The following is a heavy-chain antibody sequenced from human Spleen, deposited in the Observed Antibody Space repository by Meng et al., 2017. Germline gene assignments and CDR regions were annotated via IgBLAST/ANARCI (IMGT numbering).Heavy chain of an antibody. D-gene: IGHD3/OR15-3a*01. V-gene: IGHV3-30*04. CDR2: ISSDGSNQ. CDR1: GFIFRNYA. J-gene: IGHJ4*02. Sequence: QVQLVESGGGVVQPGRSLRLSCAASGFIFRNYAMHWVRQAPGKGLEWVAGISSDGSNQNYADSVKGRFTISRDSSKSTLYLQMNSLRVDDTAVYHCARWTSHYDFWGQGTLVTVSS. CDR3: ARWTSHYDF.